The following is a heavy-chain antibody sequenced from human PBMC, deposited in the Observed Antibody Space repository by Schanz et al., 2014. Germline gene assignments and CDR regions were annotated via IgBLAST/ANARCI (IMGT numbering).Heavy chain of an antibody. Sequence: EVLLVDSGGGLVQPGGSLRLSCGASGFTFSAHAMSWVRQAPGKGPEWFSAISGSGRDTYYAASVKGRFTISRDNSKNTLSLQMNSLRAEDTAVYYCAKHRHYADNNGYPGIDYGGQGSLVTVSP. CDR3: AKHRHYADNNGYPGIDY. CDR1: GFTFSAHA. D-gene: IGHD3-16*01. V-gene: IGHV3-23*04. CDR2: ISGSGRDT. J-gene: IGHJ4*02.